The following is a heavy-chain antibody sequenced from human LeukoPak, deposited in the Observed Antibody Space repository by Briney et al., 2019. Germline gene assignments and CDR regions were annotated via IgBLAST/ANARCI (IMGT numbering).Heavy chain of an antibody. Sequence: GGSLSLSGAASGFTFSTYGRPWVRQAPGKGPEGVAVIRYDGSNKNYGDSVKGRFTISRDNSKNTLYLQMNSLRAEDTAVYYCARALSAMVPDYWGQGTLLTVSS. V-gene: IGHV3-33*01. CDR2: IRYDGSNK. J-gene: IGHJ4*02. CDR3: ARALSAMVPDY. D-gene: IGHD5-18*01. CDR1: GFTFSTYG.